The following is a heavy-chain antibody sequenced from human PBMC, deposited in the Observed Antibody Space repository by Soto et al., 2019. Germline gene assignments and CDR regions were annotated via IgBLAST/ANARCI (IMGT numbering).Heavy chain of an antibody. CDR3: AKAVAIGYYYYYGMDV. CDR2: ISGSGGST. V-gene: IGHV3-23*01. J-gene: IGHJ6*02. D-gene: IGHD5-12*01. Sequence: GGSLRLSCAASGFTFSSNAMSWVRQAPGKGLEWVSAISGSGGSTYYADSVKGRFTTSRDNSKNTLYLQMNSLRAEDTAVYYCAKAVAIGYYYYYGMDVWGQGTTVTVSS. CDR1: GFTFSSNA.